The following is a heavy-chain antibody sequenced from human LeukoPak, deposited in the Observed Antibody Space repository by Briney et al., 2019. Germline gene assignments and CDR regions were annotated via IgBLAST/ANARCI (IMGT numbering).Heavy chain of an antibody. V-gene: IGHV3-23*01. Sequence: GGSLRLSCAASGFTFSSYAMSWVRQAPGKGLEWVSDISGSGGSTYYEDSVKGRFTISRDNSKNTLYLQMNSLRAEDTAVYYCAKDHYSSSSGDFFDYWGQGTLVTVSS. CDR1: GFTFSSYA. J-gene: IGHJ4*02. D-gene: IGHD6-6*01. CDR2: ISGSGGST. CDR3: AKDHYSSSSGDFFDY.